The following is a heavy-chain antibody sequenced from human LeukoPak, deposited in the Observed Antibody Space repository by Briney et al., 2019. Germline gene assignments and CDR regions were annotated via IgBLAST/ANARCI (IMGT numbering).Heavy chain of an antibody. V-gene: IGHV3-23*01. CDR1: GFTFSSYA. Sequence: GGSLRLSCAASGFTFSSYAMSWVRQAPGKGLEWVSAISGSGGSTYYADSVKGRFTISRDNSKNTLYLQMNSLRAEDTAVYYCAKSPEYYYDSSGYYYRGCFDYWGQGTLVTVSS. CDR3: AKSPEYYYDSSGYYYRGCFDY. D-gene: IGHD3-22*01. CDR2: ISGSGGST. J-gene: IGHJ4*02.